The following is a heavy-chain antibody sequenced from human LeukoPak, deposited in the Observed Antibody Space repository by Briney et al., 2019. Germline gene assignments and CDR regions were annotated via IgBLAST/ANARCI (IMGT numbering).Heavy chain of an antibody. CDR1: GGSISSYY. D-gene: IGHD4-23*01. Sequence: SETLSLTCTVSGGSISSYYWSWIRQPPGKGLEWIGHIYYSGSTNYNPSLKSRVTISIDTSKNQFSLKLSSVTAADTAVYYCARVRYGGLDYWGQGTLVTVSS. V-gene: IGHV4-59*01. CDR3: ARVRYGGLDY. CDR2: IYYSGST. J-gene: IGHJ4*02.